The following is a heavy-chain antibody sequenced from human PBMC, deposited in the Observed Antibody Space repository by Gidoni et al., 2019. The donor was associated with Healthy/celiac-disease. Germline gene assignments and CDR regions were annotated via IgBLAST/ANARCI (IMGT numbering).Heavy chain of an antibody. Sequence: EVQLVESGGGLVQPGRSLRLSCTGSGFTFGDYAMSWFRLAPGKGLEWVGFIRSKAYGGTTEYAASVKGRFTISRDDSKSIAYLQMNSLKTEDTAVYYCSRYTVVVIADAFDFWGQGTMVTVSS. CDR2: IRSKAYGGTT. CDR3: SRYTVVVIADAFDF. D-gene: IGHD2-21*01. J-gene: IGHJ3*01. CDR1: GFTFGDYA. V-gene: IGHV3-49*03.